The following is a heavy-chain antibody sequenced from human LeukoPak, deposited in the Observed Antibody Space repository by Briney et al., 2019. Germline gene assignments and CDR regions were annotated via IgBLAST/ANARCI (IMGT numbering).Heavy chain of an antibody. Sequence: GGSLRLSCAASGFTFSDYYMSWIRQAPGKGLEWVSYISSSSYTDYADSVKGRFTISRDNAKNSLNLQMNSLRAEDTAVYYCARDSGYSGYSDYWGQGTLVTVSS. CDR1: GFTFSDYY. J-gene: IGHJ4*02. CDR2: ISSSSYT. V-gene: IGHV3-11*05. CDR3: ARDSGYSGYSDY. D-gene: IGHD5-12*01.